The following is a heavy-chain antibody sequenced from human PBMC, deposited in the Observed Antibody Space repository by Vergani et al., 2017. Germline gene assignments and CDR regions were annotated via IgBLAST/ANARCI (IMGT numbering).Heavy chain of an antibody. CDR2: ISGSGGNT. Sequence: EVQLLESGGGLVQPGGSLRLSCAASGFTFSSYAMSWVRQVPGKGLEWVSGISGSGGNTYYANSVKGRFTISRDNSKNTLYLQMNSLRADDTAVYYWAEGGYCSRTSCYEGRWYYYGMGVWGQGTTVTFSS. J-gene: IGHJ6*02. V-gene: IGHV3-23*01. D-gene: IGHD2-2*01. CDR3: AEGGYCSRTSCYEGRWYYYGMGV. CDR1: GFTFSSYA.